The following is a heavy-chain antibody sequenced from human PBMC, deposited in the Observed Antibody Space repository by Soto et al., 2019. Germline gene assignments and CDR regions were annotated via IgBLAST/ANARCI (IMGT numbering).Heavy chain of an antibody. Sequence: GGSLGLSCAASGFTFTNAWLNWVRQAPGRGPEWVGRLKSKSDGGTTTLATLVKGRFALLRDDSQDMAYLEMASPEIEDPAVYLCSAGSYSTMILVRFDYWGQGTLVTRFS. CDR3: SAGSYSTMILVRFDY. J-gene: IGHJ4*02. V-gene: IGHV3-15*07. D-gene: IGHD3-22*01. CDR2: LKSKSDGGTT. CDR1: GFTFTNAW.